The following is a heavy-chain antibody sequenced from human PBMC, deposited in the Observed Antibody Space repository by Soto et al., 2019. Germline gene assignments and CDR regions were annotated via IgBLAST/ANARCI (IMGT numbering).Heavy chain of an antibody. CDR3: ARASTTVTTLDY. J-gene: IGHJ4*02. CDR1: GGSISSGGDS. CDR2: IYHSGST. V-gene: IGHV4-30-2*01. D-gene: IGHD4-17*01. Sequence: PSETLSLTCAVSGGSISSGGDSWSWIRQPPGKGLEWIGYIYHSGSTYYNPSLKSRVTISVDRSKNQFSLKLSSVTAADTAVYYCARASTTVTTLDYWGQGTLVTVSS.